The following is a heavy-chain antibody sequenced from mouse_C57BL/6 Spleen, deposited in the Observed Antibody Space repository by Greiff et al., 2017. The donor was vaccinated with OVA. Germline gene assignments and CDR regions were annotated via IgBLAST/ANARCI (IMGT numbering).Heavy chain of an antibody. D-gene: IGHD3-1*01. CDR1: GYTFTSYT. Sequence: VKLMESGAELARPGASVKMSCKASGYTFTSYTMHWVKQRPGQGLEWIGYINPSSGYTKYNQKFKDKATLTADKSSSTAYMQLSSLTSEDSAVYYCARSGDGFAYWGQGTLVTVSA. CDR2: INPSSGYT. CDR3: ARSGDGFAY. J-gene: IGHJ3*01. V-gene: IGHV1-4*01.